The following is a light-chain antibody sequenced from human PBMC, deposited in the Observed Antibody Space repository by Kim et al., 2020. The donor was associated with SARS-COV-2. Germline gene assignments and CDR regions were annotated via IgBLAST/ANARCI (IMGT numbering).Light chain of an antibody. V-gene: IGLV6-57*03. CDR2: EDN. Sequence: NTVHTSCNRSSGTIASNYAQWYQQRPAGAPTTVIYEDNQSPSGVPDRFSGSIDSASTAASLTISGLKTEDEADYDCQSYDSSNHAVFGGGTQLTVL. CDR1: SGTIASNY. J-gene: IGLJ7*01. CDR3: QSYDSSNHAV.